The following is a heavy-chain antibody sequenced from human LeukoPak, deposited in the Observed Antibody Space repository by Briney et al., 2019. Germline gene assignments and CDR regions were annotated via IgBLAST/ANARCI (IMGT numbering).Heavy chain of an antibody. V-gene: IGHV4-34*01. J-gene: IGHJ4*02. Sequence: SGTLSLTCGVYGGSFSGYYWSWIRQPPGEGLEWIGEINHSGSTNYNPSVKSRVTISVDTSKNQSSLKLSSVTAADTAVYYCAGEDYDTDYWGQRTLVTVSS. D-gene: IGHD3-22*01. CDR3: AGEDYDTDY. CDR2: INHSGST. CDR1: GGSFSGYY.